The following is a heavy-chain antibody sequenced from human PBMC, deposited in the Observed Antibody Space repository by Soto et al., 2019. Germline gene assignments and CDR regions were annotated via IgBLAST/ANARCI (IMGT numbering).Heavy chain of an antibody. CDR1: GYTFTRDG. J-gene: IGHJ4*02. CDR2: ISAYNGNT. V-gene: IGHV1-18*04. Sequence: ASVKVSCKASGYTFTRDGISWVRKAPGQGLEWMGWISAYNGNTNYAQKLQGRVTMTTDTSTSTAYMELRSLRSDDTAVYYCARDGLGYYDSSGPPYYWGQGTLVTVSS. D-gene: IGHD3-22*01. CDR3: ARDGLGYYDSSGPPYY.